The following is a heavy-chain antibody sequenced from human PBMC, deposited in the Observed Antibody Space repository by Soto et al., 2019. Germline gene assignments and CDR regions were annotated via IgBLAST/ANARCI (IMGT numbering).Heavy chain of an antibody. D-gene: IGHD3-10*01. CDR2: INHSGST. Sequence: SETLSLTCAVYGGSFIGYYWSWIRQPPGKGLEWIGDINHSGSTNYNPSLKSRVTISVDMSKNQFSLKVSSVTAADTAVYYCARSEIYYGSGSYYDYWGQGTLVTVSS. CDR3: ARSEIYYGSGSYYDY. CDR1: GGSFIGYY. J-gene: IGHJ4*02. V-gene: IGHV4-34*01.